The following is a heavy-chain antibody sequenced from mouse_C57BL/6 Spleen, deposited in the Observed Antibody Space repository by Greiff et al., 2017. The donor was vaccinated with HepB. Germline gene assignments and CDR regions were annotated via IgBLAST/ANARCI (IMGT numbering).Heavy chain of an antibody. Sequence: VQLQQSGAELVKPGASVKLSCTASGFTIKDYYMHWVKQRTEQGLEWIGRIDPEDGDTKYTPKFQGKATITADTSSNTAYLQLSSLTSEDTAVYYCARGAHCPLFYAMEYWGKGTSVTVSS. D-gene: IGHD1-3*01. CDR3: ARGAHCPLFYAMEY. CDR1: GFTIKDYY. CDR2: IDPEDGDT. J-gene: IGHJ4*01. V-gene: IGHV14-2*01.